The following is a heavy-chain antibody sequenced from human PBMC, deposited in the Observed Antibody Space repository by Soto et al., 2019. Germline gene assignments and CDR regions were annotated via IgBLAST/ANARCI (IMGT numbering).Heavy chain of an antibody. CDR3: AKFLNRSGDFDY. V-gene: IGHV3-23*01. J-gene: IGHJ4*02. Sequence: GGSLRLSCAASGFTFSSYAMSWVRQAPGKGLEWVSAISGSGGSTYYADSVKGRFIISRDNSKNTLYLQMNSLRAEDTAVYYCAKFLNRSGDFDYWGQGTLVTVSS. CDR1: GFTFSSYA. CDR2: ISGSGGST. D-gene: IGHD3-10*01.